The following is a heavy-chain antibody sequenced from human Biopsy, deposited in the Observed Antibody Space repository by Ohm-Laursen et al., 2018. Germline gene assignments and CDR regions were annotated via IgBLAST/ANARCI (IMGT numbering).Heavy chain of an antibody. CDR3: AREGLDWDNRRYKGLDV. D-gene: IGHD1/OR15-1a*01. Sequence: SETLSLTCTVSGDSISSDYWTWIRRPAGKGLEWIGRIYGSGSTNYNPSLRGRVTLSGDTSKNQVPLRLRSVTAADTAVYYCAREGLDWDNRRYKGLDVWGQGATVIVSS. J-gene: IGHJ6*02. V-gene: IGHV4-4*07. CDR2: IYGSGST. CDR1: GDSISSDY.